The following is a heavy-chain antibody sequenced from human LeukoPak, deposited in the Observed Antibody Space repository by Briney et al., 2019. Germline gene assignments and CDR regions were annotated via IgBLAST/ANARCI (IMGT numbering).Heavy chain of an antibody. D-gene: IGHD2-2*01. Sequence: SETLSLTCAVYGGSFSGYYWSWIRQPPGKGLEWIGEINHSGSTNYNPSLKSRVTISVDTSKNQFSLKLSSVTAADTAVYYCARGPRGYCSSTSCHYYGMDVWGKGTTVTVSS. CDR3: ARGPRGYCSSTSCHYYGMDV. J-gene: IGHJ6*04. CDR1: GGSFSGYY. CDR2: INHSGST. V-gene: IGHV4-34*01.